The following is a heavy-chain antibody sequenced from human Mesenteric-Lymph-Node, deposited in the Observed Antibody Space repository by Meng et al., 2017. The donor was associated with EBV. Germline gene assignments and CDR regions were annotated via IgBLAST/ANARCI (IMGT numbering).Heavy chain of an antibody. D-gene: IGHD2-2*02. CDR3: VRGAAIGPRYFDY. CDR2: IYYSGTT. Sequence: VQLQESDRGLVQPSQTLALTCAVPVGSISSGGYYWSWIRQPPGKGLEWIGYIYYSGTTNYNPSLKGRVTISLDTSKNQFSLKLSSVTAADTAVYYCVRGAAIGPRYFDYWGQGTLVTVSS. V-gene: IGHV4-31*11. J-gene: IGHJ4*02. CDR1: VGSISSGGYY.